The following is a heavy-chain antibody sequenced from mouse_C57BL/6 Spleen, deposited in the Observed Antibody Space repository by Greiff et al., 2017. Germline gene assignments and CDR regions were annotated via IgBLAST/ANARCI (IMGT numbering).Heavy chain of an antibody. CDR2: ISDGGRYT. V-gene: IGHV5-4*01. Sequence: EVQRVESGGGLVKPGGSLKLSCAVSGFTFSSYAMSWVRQTPEKRQEWVATISDGGRYTYYPDNVKGRFTNARDNAKNNLYLQMSQLKSEDTAMYYRAREYDYDDGADYYAIDYWGQGTSVTVSS. J-gene: IGHJ4*01. CDR1: GFTFSSYA. D-gene: IGHD2-4*01. CDR3: AREYDYDDGADYYAIDY.